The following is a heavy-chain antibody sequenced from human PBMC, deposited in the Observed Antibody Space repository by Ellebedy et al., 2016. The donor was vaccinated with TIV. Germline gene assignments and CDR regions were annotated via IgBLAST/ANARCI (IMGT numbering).Heavy chain of an antibody. CDR2: ISGSGVTK. D-gene: IGHD1-26*01. J-gene: IGHJ4*02. CDR3: VQAHRGGTSPVLDS. CDR1: GFISKNYA. Sequence: PGGSLRLSCEGSGFISKNYAMSWVRQAPGHGLEWVSSISGSGVTKFYTDSVKGLFTISRDNSRNTVYLRMNSLRADDTATYFCVQAHRGGTSPVLDSWGQGTLVAVSS. V-gene: IGHV3-23*01.